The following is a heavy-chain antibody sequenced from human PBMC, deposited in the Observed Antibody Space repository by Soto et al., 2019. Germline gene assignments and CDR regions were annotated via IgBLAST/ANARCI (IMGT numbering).Heavy chain of an antibody. CDR3: ASSPFNLATIFVDFDD. V-gene: IGHV4-4*07. CDR2: IYTSGST. CDR1: GGSISSHY. J-gene: IGHJ4*02. D-gene: IGHD3-3*01. Sequence: SETLSLTCTVAGGSISSHYWSWIRQPAGKGLEWIGRIYTSGSTNYNPSLKSRVTMSVDTSKNQFSLKLSSVTAADTAVYYCASSPFNLATIFVDFDDWGRGTLVTVSS.